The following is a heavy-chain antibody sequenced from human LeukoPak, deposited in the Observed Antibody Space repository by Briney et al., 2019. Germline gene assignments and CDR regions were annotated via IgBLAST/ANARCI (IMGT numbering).Heavy chain of an antibody. CDR3: ARTAPTLAYDY. CDR1: GYSFTSYW. CDR2: VYPGDSDT. J-gene: IGHJ4*02. D-gene: IGHD3-16*01. Sequence: GESLKISCKGSGYSFTSYWIGWVRQMRGKGLEWMGIVYPGDSDTRYSPSFQGQVTISADKSISTAYLQWSSLKASDTAMYYCARTAPTLAYDYWGQGTLVTVSS. V-gene: IGHV5-51*01.